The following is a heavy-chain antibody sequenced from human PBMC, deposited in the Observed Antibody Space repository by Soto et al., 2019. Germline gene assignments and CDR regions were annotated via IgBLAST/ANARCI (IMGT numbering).Heavy chain of an antibody. J-gene: IGHJ6*03. Sequence: EVQLVQSGAEVKKPGESLKISCKGSGYSFTSYWIGWVRQMPGKGLEWMGIIYPGDSDTRYSPSFQGQVTISADKSISTAYLQWSSLKASDTAMYYCARLGDCSGGSCYYYYYYMDVWGKGTTVTVSS. CDR2: IYPGDSDT. CDR1: GYSFTSYW. V-gene: IGHV5-51*03. D-gene: IGHD2-15*01. CDR3: ARLGDCSGGSCYYYYYYMDV.